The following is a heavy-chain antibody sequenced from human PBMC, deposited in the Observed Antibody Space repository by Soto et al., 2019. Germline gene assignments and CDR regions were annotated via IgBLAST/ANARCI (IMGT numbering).Heavy chain of an antibody. CDR3: ARGRPYSSSLIDY. CDR1: GGSISSGGYY. J-gene: IGHJ4*02. Sequence: SETLSLTCTVSGGSISSGGYYWSWIRHHPGKGLEWIGYIYYSGSTYYNPSLKSRVTISVDTSKNQFSLKLSSVTAADTAVYYCARGRPYSSSLIDYWRQATLVTVSS. CDR2: IYYSGST. D-gene: IGHD6-6*01. V-gene: IGHV4-31*03.